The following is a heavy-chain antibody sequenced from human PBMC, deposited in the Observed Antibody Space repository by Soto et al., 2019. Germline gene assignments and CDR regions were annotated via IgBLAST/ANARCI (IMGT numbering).Heavy chain of an antibody. J-gene: IGHJ4*02. Sequence: VQLLESGGGLVQPGGSLRLSCAASGFTFSRYGMHWVRQAPGRGLEWVAVIWDDGSSIYYADSVKGRFTISRDNSKDTLDLQMNSLRAEDTAVYYCARDREQWLVGYYFDYWGQGTLVTVSS. CDR2: IWDDGSSI. CDR1: GFTFSRYG. V-gene: IGHV3-33*08. D-gene: IGHD6-19*01. CDR3: ARDREQWLVGYYFDY.